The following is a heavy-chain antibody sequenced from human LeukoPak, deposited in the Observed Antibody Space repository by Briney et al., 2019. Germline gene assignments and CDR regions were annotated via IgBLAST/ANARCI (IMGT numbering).Heavy chain of an antibody. V-gene: IGHV4-30-2*01. CDR3: ARPPRRFLEWLSYSDYYYYMDV. D-gene: IGHD3-3*01. Sequence: PSETLSLTCTVSGGSITSGGYYWSWIRQPPGKDLEWIGYISHSGSTSYNPSVKSRVTISIDRSNNQFSLKLSSVTAADTAVYYCARPPRRFLEWLSYSDYYYYMDVWGKGTTVTVSS. CDR2: ISHSGST. CDR1: GGSITSGGYY. J-gene: IGHJ6*03.